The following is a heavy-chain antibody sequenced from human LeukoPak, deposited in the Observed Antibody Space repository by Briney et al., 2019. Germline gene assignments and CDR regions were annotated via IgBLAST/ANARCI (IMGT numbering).Heavy chain of an antibody. V-gene: IGHV3-7*01. CDR3: ARDYSRGPAATWFDP. D-gene: IGHD2-2*01. CDR2: IKQDGSET. J-gene: IGHJ5*02. Sequence: GRSLRLSCAASGFTFSSYWMSWVRQAPGKGLEWVANIKQDGSETYYVDSVKGRFTISRDNAKNSLYLQMNSLRVEDTAVYYCARDYSRGPAATWFDPWGQGTLVTVSS. CDR1: GFTFSSYW.